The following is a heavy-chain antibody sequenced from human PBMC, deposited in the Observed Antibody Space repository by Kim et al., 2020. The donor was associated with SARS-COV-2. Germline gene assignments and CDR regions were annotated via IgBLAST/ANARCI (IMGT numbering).Heavy chain of an antibody. J-gene: IGHJ4*02. CDR2: IYSGGST. V-gene: IGHV3-66*02. CDR3: AYSGYPSIKGTDY. CDR1: GFTVSSNY. Sequence: GGSLRLSCAASGFTVSSNYMSWVRQAPGKGLEWVSVIYSGGSTYYADSVKGRFTISRDNSKNTLYLQMNSLRAEDTAVYYCAYSGYPSIKGTDYWGQGTLVTDSS. D-gene: IGHD5-12*01.